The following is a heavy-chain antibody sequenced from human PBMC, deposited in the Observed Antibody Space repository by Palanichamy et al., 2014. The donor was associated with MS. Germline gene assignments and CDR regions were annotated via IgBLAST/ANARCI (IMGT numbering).Heavy chain of an antibody. D-gene: IGHD2-21*01. CDR3: ARDSRFHYSDY. Sequence: EVQLVESGGGLVQPGGSLRLSCAASGFTFSDHFMDWVRQAPGRGLEWVGRIRNTGNTYPTEYAASVKGRFTLSRDDSQNSVYLQMDSLKTEDTAVYFCARDSRFHYSDYWGQGTLVTVSS. V-gene: IGHV3-72*01. CDR1: GFTFSDHF. CDR2: IRNTGNTYPT. J-gene: IGHJ4*02.